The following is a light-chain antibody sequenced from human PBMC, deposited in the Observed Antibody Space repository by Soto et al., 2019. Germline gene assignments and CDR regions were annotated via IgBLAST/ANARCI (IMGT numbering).Light chain of an antibody. Sequence: DIQRSKSPSTLSAPAGDRVTTTCRASQSISSWWAWYQQTPGKAPKLLNYDASNLDSGVPSRFSGSGSGTEFSLTISNLQPDDCATYYCQPHENHWTFGQGTKVDIK. J-gene: IGKJ1*01. CDR1: QSISSW. CDR3: QPHENHWT. V-gene: IGKV1-5*01. CDR2: DAS.